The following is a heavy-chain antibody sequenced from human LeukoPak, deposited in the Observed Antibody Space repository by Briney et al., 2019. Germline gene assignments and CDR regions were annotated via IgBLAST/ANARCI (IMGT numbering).Heavy chain of an antibody. D-gene: IGHD2-8*01. CDR1: GLTFIDYD. V-gene: IGHV3-13*01. CDR2: IGISGDT. Sequence: PAESLRLSCAASGLTFIDYDMNWIRQPPGKGLEWIAEIGISGDTHYTPSLKSRFTISRDTAKSSLYLQLSSLTAADTAVYYCARGGIQVYGIEVFGYWGRGTLVT. CDR3: ARGGIQVYGIEVFGY. J-gene: IGHJ4*02.